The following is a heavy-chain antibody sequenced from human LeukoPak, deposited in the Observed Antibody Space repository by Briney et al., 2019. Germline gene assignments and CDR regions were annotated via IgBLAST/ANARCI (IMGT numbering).Heavy chain of an antibody. V-gene: IGHV4-34*01. CDR2: INHSGST. Sequence: PSETLSLTCAVYGGSLSGYYWTWIRQPPGKGLEWIGEINHSGSTNYTPSLKSRVTISEDTSQNQFSLKLSSVTAADTAVYYCARDRDFWGDAFDIWGQGTMVTVSS. CDR1: GGSLSGYY. J-gene: IGHJ3*02. D-gene: IGHD3-3*01. CDR3: ARDRDFWGDAFDI.